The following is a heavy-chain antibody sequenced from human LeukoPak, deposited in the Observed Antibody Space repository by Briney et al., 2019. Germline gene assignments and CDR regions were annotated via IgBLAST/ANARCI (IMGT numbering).Heavy chain of an antibody. V-gene: IGHV1-2*02. CDR1: GYTFTDYY. D-gene: IGHD3-22*01. Sequence: ASVKVSCKASGYTFTDYYMHWVRQAPGQGLEWMGWINPNSGGTKYAQKFQGRVTMTRDMSTSTVYMELSSLRSEDTAVYYCARAYYHDSSGYHFPVDYWGQGTLVTVSS. J-gene: IGHJ4*02. CDR3: ARAYYHDSSGYHFPVDY. CDR2: INPNSGGT.